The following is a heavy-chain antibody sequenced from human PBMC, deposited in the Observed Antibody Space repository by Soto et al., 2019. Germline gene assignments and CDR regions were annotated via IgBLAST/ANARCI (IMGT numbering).Heavy chain of an antibody. CDR2: INHSGST. J-gene: IGHJ4*02. Sequence: SLTCAVYGGSFSGFYWGWVRQPPGKGLEWIGEINHSGSTNYNPSLKSRVTISVDTSKNQFSLKLSSVTAADTAVYYCARGVATVVTSYFDYWGQGTLVTVSS. CDR3: ARGVATVVTSYFDY. V-gene: IGHV4-34*01. CDR1: GGSFSGFY. D-gene: IGHD5-12*01.